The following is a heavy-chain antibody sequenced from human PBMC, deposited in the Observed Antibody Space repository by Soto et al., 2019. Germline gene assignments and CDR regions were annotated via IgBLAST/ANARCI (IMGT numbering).Heavy chain of an antibody. Sequence: GESLKISGKGSGYSFTSYWIVWVRQMPGKGLEWMGIIYPGDSDTRYSPSFKGQVTISADRSISTAYLQWSSLKASDTAMYYCARRKRGYSGYDAYYYYGMDVWGQGTTVTVSS. D-gene: IGHD5-12*01. CDR3: ARRKRGYSGYDAYYYYGMDV. J-gene: IGHJ6*02. CDR1: GYSFTSYW. V-gene: IGHV5-51*01. CDR2: IYPGDSDT.